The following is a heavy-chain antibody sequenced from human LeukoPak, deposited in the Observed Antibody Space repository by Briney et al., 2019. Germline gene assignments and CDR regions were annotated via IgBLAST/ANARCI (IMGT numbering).Heavy chain of an antibody. V-gene: IGHV4-4*07. Sequence: SETLSLTCTVSGDSISSYYWSWIRQPAGKGLEWIGRIFTSGSTNYNPSLKSRVTMSVDTSKNQFSLKLTSVTAADTAVHYCARIGDSSSSGLDYWGQGTLVTVSS. D-gene: IGHD6-6*01. CDR1: GDSISSYY. J-gene: IGHJ4*02. CDR3: ARIGDSSSSGLDY. CDR2: IFTSGST.